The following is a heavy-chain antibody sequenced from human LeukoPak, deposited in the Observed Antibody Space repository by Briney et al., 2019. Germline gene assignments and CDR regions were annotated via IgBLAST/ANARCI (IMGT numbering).Heavy chain of an antibody. Sequence: SETLSLTCTVSGVSISSDKYYWSWIRQRPGKGLEWIGYMYYSGSTSYNPSLKSRVSISVDTSKSQFSLKLSSVTAADTAVYYCATPYCGTISCFDVFDIWGQGTMVTVSS. D-gene: IGHD2-2*01. CDR3: ATPYCGTISCFDVFDI. CDR2: MYYSGST. J-gene: IGHJ3*02. CDR1: GVSISSDKYY. V-gene: IGHV4-31*03.